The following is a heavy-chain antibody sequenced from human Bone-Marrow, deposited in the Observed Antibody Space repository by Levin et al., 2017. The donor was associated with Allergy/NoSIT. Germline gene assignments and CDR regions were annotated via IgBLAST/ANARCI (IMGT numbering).Heavy chain of an antibody. D-gene: IGHD3-10*01. CDR2: ISNDGSAK. CDR1: GFTFNIHG. V-gene: IGHV3-30*03. CDR3: ARDFGSKGDGAFDL. J-gene: IGHJ3*01. Sequence: PGGSLRLSCAGSGFTFNIHGIHWVRQAPGKGLEWVAGISNDGSAKYYAASVKGRFTISRDNSMNILYLQMSSLRPEDTAIFFCARDFGSKGDGAFDLWGRGTMVTVSS.